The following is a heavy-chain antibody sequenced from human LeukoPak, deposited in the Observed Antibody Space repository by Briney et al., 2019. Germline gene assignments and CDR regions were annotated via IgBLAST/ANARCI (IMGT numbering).Heavy chain of an antibody. V-gene: IGHV3-33*01. Sequence: GGSLRLSCVASGFTFSKYGMHWVRQAPGKGLQWLAIIWYDGHNNYYADSVKGRFTISRDNAKNSLYLQMNSLRAEDTAVYHCARTLRKTTTYDYWGQGTLVTVSS. CDR1: GFTFSKYG. J-gene: IGHJ4*02. CDR3: ARTLRKTTTYDY. D-gene: IGHD1-14*01. CDR2: IWYDGHNN.